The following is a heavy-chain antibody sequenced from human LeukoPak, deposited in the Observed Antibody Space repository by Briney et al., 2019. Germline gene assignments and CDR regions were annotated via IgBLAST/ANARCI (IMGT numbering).Heavy chain of an antibody. J-gene: IGHJ3*02. D-gene: IGHD4-11*01. CDR3: ARPTRSYSNYDAFDI. CDR2: IYYSGST. CDR1: GVSISSYY. Sequence: SGTLSLTCTVSGVSISSYYWSWIRQPPGKGLEWIGYIYYSGSTNYNSSLKSRVTISVDTSKNQFSLKLSSVTAADTAVYYCARPTRSYSNYDAFDIWGQGTMVTVSS. V-gene: IGHV4-59*01.